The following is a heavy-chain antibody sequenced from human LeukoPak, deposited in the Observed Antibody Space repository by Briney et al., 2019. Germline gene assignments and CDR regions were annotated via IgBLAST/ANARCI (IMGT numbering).Heavy chain of an antibody. CDR1: GYSISSGYY. D-gene: IGHD6-19*01. Sequence: SETLSLTCAVSGYSISSGYYWGWTRQPPGKGLEWIGSIYHSGSTYYNPSLKSRVTISVDTSKNQFSLKLSSVTAADTAVYYCARQGSGFDYWGQGTLVTVSS. V-gene: IGHV4-38-2*01. CDR2: IYHSGST. J-gene: IGHJ4*02. CDR3: ARQGSGFDY.